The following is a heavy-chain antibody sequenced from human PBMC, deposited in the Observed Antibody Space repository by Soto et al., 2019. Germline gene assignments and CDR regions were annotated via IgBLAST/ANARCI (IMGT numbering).Heavy chain of an antibody. CDR2: ISYDGSNK. CDR3: ARGGGSGYSGYDSIFRY. J-gene: IGHJ4*02. V-gene: IGHV3-30-3*01. D-gene: IGHD5-12*01. Sequence: GGSLRLSCAASGFTFSIYAMQWVRQAPGKGLEWMAVISYDGSNKYYADAVEGRLTIARDNSKNTVYLQMNSLRAEDTAVYYCARGGGSGYSGYDSIFRYWGQGTLVTVSS. CDR1: GFTFSIYA.